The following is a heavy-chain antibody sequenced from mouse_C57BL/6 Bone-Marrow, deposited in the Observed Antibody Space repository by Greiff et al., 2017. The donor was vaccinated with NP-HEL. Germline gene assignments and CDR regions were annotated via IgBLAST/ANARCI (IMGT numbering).Heavy chain of an antibody. Sequence: VQLQQPGAELVRPGSSVKLSCKASGYTFTSYWMDWVKQRPGQGLEWIGNIYPSDSETHYNQKFKDKATLTVDKSSSTAYMQLSSLTSEDSAVYYCARSAITTVVATDAYWGQGTLVTVSA. CDR1: GYTFTSYW. CDR3: ARSAITTVVATDAY. CDR2: IYPSDSET. J-gene: IGHJ3*01. D-gene: IGHD1-1*01. V-gene: IGHV1-61*01.